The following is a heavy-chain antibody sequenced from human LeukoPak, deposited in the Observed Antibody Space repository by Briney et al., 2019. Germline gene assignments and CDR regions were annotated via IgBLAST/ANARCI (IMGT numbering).Heavy chain of an antibody. V-gene: IGHV1-69*13. D-gene: IGHD3-22*01. CDR2: IIPIFGTA. Sequence: GASVKVSYKASGGTFSSYAISWVRQATGQGLEWMGGIIPIFGTANYAQKFQGRVTITADESTSTAYMELSSLRSEDTAVYYCARDAGHYYDSRRYFDYWGQGTLVTVSS. CDR3: ARDAGHYYDSRRYFDY. CDR1: GGTFSSYA. J-gene: IGHJ4*02.